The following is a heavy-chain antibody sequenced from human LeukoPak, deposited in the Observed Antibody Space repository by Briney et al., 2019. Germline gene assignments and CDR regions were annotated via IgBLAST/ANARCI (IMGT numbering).Heavy chain of an antibody. CDR3: ARDRPGRYCSNTSCYTASPFDP. D-gene: IGHD2-2*02. CDR2: IIPIFGTA. J-gene: IGHJ5*02. V-gene: IGHV1-69*13. CDR1: GGTFSSYA. Sequence: SVKVSCKASGGTFSSYAISWARQAPGQGLEWMGGIIPIFGTANYAQKFQGRVTITADESTSTAYLELSSLRSEDTAVYYCARDRPGRYCSNTSCYTASPFDPWGQGTLVIVSS.